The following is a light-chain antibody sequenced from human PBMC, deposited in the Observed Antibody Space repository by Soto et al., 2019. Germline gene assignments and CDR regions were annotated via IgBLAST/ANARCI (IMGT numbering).Light chain of an antibody. Sequence: SYELTQPPSVSLSPGQTARITCSGDALPKQFAHCYQQKAGQAPVILIYNDTERPSGIPERFSGCSLGTTVTLTISGLQAEDEADYYGQSTDSSGASVVFGGGTKRTVL. V-gene: IGLV3-25*03. CDR2: NDT. J-gene: IGLJ2*01. CDR3: QSTDSSGASVV. CDR1: ALPKQF.